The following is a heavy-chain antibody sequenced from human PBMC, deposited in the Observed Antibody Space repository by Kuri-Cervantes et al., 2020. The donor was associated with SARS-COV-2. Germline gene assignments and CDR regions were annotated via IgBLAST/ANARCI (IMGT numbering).Heavy chain of an antibody. D-gene: IGHD6-6*01. CDR3: ARSRRPQGIGH. CDR1: GYTFTSYA. V-gene: IGHV7-4-1*02. CDR2: INTYTGSP. Sequence: ASVQVSCKASGYTFTSYAMNWVRQDPGQGLEWMGWINTYTGSPTYAPGFTGRFVISLDTSVSTASLQISSLKACDTAVYYCARSRRPQGIGHWGQGTLVTVSS. J-gene: IGHJ4*02.